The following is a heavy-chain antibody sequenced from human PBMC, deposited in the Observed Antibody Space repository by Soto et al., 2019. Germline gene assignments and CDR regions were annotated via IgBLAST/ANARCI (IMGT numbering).Heavy chain of an antibody. D-gene: IGHD1-20*01. Sequence: QLQPQESGPGLVKPSETLSLTCIVCGGSISSPHYWGWIRQPPGKGLEWIGSVFYSGSTYYNPSRKSRVTISVDTSKNQFSLKLSSVTAADTAVYYCARHYNTGAFFDYWGQGTLVTVSS. V-gene: IGHV4-39*01. CDR3: ARHYNTGAFFDY. J-gene: IGHJ4*02. CDR2: VFYSGST. CDR1: GGSISSPHY.